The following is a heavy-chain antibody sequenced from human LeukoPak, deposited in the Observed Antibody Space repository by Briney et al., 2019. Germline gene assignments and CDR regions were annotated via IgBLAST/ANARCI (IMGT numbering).Heavy chain of an antibody. CDR3: AKDSAVGFGELLFYFDY. Sequence: PGRSLRLSCAASGFTFSSYGMHWVRQAPGKGLEWVAVILYDGSNKYYADSVKGRFTISRDNSKNTLYLQMNSLRAEDTAVYYCAKDSAVGFGELLFYFDYWGQGTLVTVSS. V-gene: IGHV3-30*18. CDR1: GFTFSSYG. CDR2: ILYDGSNK. D-gene: IGHD3-10*01. J-gene: IGHJ4*02.